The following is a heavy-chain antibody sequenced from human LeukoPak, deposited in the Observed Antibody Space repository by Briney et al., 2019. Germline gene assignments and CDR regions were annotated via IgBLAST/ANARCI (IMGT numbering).Heavy chain of an antibody. CDR3: ARGLASWLLDS. CDR2: INPSGGST. Sequence: ASVKLSCKASGYTFTSYYIHWVRQAPGQGLEWMGIINPSGGSTNYAHKFQGRVTMTRDTSTSTVYMGVSSLRSEDTAVYYCARGLASWLLDSWGQGTLVTVSS. V-gene: IGHV1-46*01. D-gene: IGHD3-22*01. J-gene: IGHJ4*02. CDR1: GYTFTSYY.